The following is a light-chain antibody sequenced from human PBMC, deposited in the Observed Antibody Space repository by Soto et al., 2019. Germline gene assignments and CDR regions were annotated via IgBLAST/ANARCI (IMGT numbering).Light chain of an antibody. CDR2: DVS. Sequence: QSVLTQPPSASGSPGQSATISCTGTSSDVGGYNYVSWYQQHPGKAPKLMIYDVSQRPSGVPDRFSGSKSGNTASLTVSGLQAEDEADYYCSSYAGTYIVFGTGTKLTVL. J-gene: IGLJ1*01. CDR3: SSYAGTYIV. V-gene: IGLV2-8*01. CDR1: SSDVGGYNY.